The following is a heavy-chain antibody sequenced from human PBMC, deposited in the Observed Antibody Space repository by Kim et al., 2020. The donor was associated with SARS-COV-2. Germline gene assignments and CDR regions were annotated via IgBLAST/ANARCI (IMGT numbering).Heavy chain of an antibody. J-gene: IGHJ4*01. V-gene: IGHV3-30*18. D-gene: IGHD2-2*01. Sequence: GGSLRLSCAASGFTFSSYGMHWVRQAPGKGLEWVAVISYDGSNKYYADSVKGRFTISRDNSKNTLYLQMNSLRAEDTAVYYCAKGGEEQYQLLLDYFDY. CDR2: ISYDGSNK. CDR3: AKGGEEQYQLLLDYFDY. CDR1: GFTFSSYG.